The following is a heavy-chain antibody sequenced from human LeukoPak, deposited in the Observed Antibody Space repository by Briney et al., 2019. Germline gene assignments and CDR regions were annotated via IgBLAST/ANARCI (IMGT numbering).Heavy chain of an antibody. CDR1: GFTFSSYA. V-gene: IGHV3-23*01. CDR3: ARDNPSYSSSWYVDYYYYYGMDV. D-gene: IGHD6-13*01. CDR2: ISGSGGST. J-gene: IGHJ6*02. Sequence: PGGSLRLSCAASGFTFSSYAMSWVRPAPGKGLEWVSAISGSGGSTYYADSVKGRFTISRDNSKNTLYLQMNSLRAEDTAVYYCARDNPSYSSSWYVDYYYYYGMDVWGQGTTVTVSS.